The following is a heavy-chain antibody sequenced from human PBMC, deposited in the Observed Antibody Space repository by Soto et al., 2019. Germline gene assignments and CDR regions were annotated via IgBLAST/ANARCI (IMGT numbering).Heavy chain of an antibody. CDR1: GYTLTELS. CDR2: FDPEDGET. V-gene: IGHV1-24*01. D-gene: IGHD6-13*01. Sequence: ASVKVSCKVSGYTLTELSMHWVRQALGKGLEWMGGFDPEDGETIYAQKFQGRVTMTEDTSTDTAYMELSSLRSEDTAVYYCATLAGSSSWYYFDYWGQGTLVTVSS. CDR3: ATLAGSSSWYYFDY. J-gene: IGHJ4*02.